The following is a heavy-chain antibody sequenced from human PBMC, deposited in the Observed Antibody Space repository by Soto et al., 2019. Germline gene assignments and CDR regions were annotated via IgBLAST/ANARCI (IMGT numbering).Heavy chain of an antibody. CDR2: ISFDGSNK. Sequence: QVQLVESGGGVVQPGRSQRLSCAASGFTFSGYGMHWVHQAPGKGLEWVAVISFDGSNKYYADSVKGRFTISRDNSKNTLYLQMNSLRAEDTAVYYCAKVRPSASSGYYFDYWGQGTLVTVSS. D-gene: IGHD3-22*01. CDR3: AKVRPSASSGYYFDY. V-gene: IGHV3-30*18. CDR1: GFTFSGYG. J-gene: IGHJ4*02.